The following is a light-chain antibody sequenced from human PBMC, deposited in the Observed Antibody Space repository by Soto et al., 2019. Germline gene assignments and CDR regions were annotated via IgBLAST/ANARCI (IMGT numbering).Light chain of an antibody. Sequence: EIVLTQSPGTLSLSPGERATLSCRASQSVRSNFLAWYQQRPGQAPRLLIYGASSRATDIPDRFSGSGSGTDFTLIISRLEPEDCAVYYCQQYGSALQKFGQGTKV. CDR1: QSVRSNF. CDR2: GAS. J-gene: IGKJ1*01. V-gene: IGKV3-20*01. CDR3: QQYGSALQK.